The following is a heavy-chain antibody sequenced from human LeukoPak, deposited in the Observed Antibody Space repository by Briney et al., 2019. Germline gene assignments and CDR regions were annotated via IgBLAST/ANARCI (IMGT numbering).Heavy chain of an antibody. CDR1: GLTFSSYG. Sequence: GGTLRLSCAASGLTFSSYGMSWVRQAPGKGLEWVSSISSTGGPTYYADSVKGRFTISRDNSKDTLSLQMNSLRVEDTAVYYCAKVANYDILTGYYPHYRYYYMDVWGKGTTVTVSS. V-gene: IGHV3-23*01. D-gene: IGHD3-9*01. J-gene: IGHJ6*03. CDR3: AKVANYDILTGYYPHYRYYYMDV. CDR2: ISSTGGPT.